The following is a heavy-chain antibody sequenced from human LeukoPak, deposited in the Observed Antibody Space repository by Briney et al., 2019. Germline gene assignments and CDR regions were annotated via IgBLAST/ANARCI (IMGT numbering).Heavy chain of an antibody. CDR3: AGQQQYCSSTSCLYYFDY. CDR1: GGTFSSYA. CDR2: IIPILGIA. V-gene: IGHV1-69*10. Sequence: SVKVSCTASGGTFSSYAISWVRQAPGQGLEWMGRIIPILGIANYAQKFQGRVTITADKSTSTAYMELSSLRSEDTAVYYCAGQQQYCSSTSCLYYFDYWGQGTLVTVSS. J-gene: IGHJ4*02. D-gene: IGHD2-2*01.